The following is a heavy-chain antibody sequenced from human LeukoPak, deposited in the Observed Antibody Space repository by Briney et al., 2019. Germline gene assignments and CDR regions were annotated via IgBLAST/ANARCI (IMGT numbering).Heavy chain of an antibody. CDR3: ARGGRSTVFYGDYGLYAFDI. Sequence: GGSLRLSCAVSGFTFSSHWMSWVRQAPGKGLEWVANIKEDESEKYYVDSVKGRFTISRDNAKSSLYLQINSLRAEDTAVYYCARGGRSTVFYGDYGLYAFDIWGQGTKVTVSS. J-gene: IGHJ3*02. V-gene: IGHV3-7*01. D-gene: IGHD4-17*01. CDR1: GFTFSSHW. CDR2: IKEDESEK.